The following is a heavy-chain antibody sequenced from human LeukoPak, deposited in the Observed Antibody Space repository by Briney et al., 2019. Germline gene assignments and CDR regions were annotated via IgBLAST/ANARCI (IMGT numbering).Heavy chain of an antibody. CDR3: ARGTNWFDP. CDR1: GFSFSTYS. V-gene: IGHV3-48*04. CDR2: ISSGSITI. Sequence: GSLRLSCAASGFSFSTYSMNWVRQAPGKGLEWVSYISSGSITIYYADSVKGRFTISRDNAKNSLYLQMNSLRAEDTAVYYCARGTNWFDPWGQGTLVTVSS. J-gene: IGHJ5*02.